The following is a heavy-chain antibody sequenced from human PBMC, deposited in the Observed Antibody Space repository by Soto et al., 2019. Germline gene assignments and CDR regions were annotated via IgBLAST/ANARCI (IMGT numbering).Heavy chain of an antibody. V-gene: IGHV4-31*03. D-gene: IGHD2-15*01. CDR1: GGPIISGSF. CDR2: IYYTGTT. Sequence: SETLSLTCSVSGGPIISGSFSSWIRHRPGKGLEWIGYIYYTGTTHYNPSLKNRVIMSVDTSKNQFSLNLSSMTAADAAVYYCARTICSAGTCYQFDYWGQGIRVTVSS. CDR3: ARTICSAGTCYQFDY. J-gene: IGHJ4*03.